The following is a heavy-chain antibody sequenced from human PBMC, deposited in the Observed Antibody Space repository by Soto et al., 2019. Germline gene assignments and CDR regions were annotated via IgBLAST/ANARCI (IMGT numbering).Heavy chain of an antibody. V-gene: IGHV3-30*18. CDR3: AKDRTTVFGVVTYYFDN. Sequence: QVQLVESGGGVIQPGKSLRLSCAASGFTFSSYAMHWVRQAPGKGLEWGAFISYHGSHNYYADSVKGRFTISRDNSKNTLYLQMNSLRPEDTAVYFCAKDRTTVFGVVTYYFDNWGQGTLVTVSS. CDR2: ISYHGSHN. J-gene: IGHJ4*02. D-gene: IGHD3-3*01. CDR1: GFTFSSYA.